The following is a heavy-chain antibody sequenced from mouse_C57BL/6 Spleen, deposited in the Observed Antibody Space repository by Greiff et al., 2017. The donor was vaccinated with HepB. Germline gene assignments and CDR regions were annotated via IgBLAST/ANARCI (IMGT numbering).Heavy chain of an antibody. V-gene: IGHV1-26*01. J-gene: IGHJ4*01. Sequence: EVQLQQSGPELVKPGASVKISCKASGYTFTDYYMNWVKQSHGKSLEWIGDINPNNGGTNYNQKFKGKATLTVDKSSSTAYMELRSLTSEDSAVYYCARDLPRDAMDYWGQGTSVTVSS. CDR3: ARDLPRDAMDY. CDR2: INPNNGGT. D-gene: IGHD2-1*01. CDR1: GYTFTDYY.